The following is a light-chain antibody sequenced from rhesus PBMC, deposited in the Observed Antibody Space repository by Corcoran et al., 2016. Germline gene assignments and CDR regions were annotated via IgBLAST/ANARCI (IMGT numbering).Light chain of an antibody. J-gene: IGKJ1*01. Sequence: DIQMTQSPSSLSASVGDTVTITCRASQGIAKYLAWYQQKQGKAPKPLMYFASNLESGVPSRVSGSGSGTVFTLAISSLPPEDFATYYCQQRNRYPRTFGQGTKVEIK. CDR3: QQRNRYPRT. V-gene: IGKV1S14*01. CDR1: QGIAKY. CDR2: FAS.